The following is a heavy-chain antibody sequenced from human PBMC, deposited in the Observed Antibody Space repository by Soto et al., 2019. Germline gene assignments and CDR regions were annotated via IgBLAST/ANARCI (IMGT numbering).Heavy chain of an antibody. V-gene: IGHV3-30*18. J-gene: IGHJ6*02. D-gene: IGHD3-10*01. CDR3: AKQTMVRGVFPLMDV. Sequence: QVQLVESGGGVVQPGRSLRLSCAASGFTFSSYGMHWVRQAPGKGLEWVAVISYDGSNNYYADSVKGRFTISRDNSKNTLYLQMNSLRAEDTAVYYCAKQTMVRGVFPLMDVWGQGTTVTVSS. CDR1: GFTFSSYG. CDR2: ISYDGSNN.